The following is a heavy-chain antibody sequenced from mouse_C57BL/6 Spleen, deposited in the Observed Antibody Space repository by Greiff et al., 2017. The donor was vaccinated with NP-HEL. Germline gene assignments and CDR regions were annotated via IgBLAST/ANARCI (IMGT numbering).Heavy chain of an antibody. CDR3: ARRGDFYYFDY. Sequence: QVQLQQSVAELVKPGASVKLSCKASGYTFTSYWMHWVKQRPGQGLEWIGMIHPNSGSTNYNEKFKGKATLTVDKSSSTAYMQLSSLTSADSAVYYCARRGDFYYFDYWGQGTTLTVSS. CDR1: GYTFTSYW. CDR2: IHPNSGST. J-gene: IGHJ2*01. V-gene: IGHV1-64*01.